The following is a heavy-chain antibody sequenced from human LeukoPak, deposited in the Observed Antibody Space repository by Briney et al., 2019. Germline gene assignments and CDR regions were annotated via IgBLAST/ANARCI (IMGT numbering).Heavy chain of an antibody. CDR2: IKQDGSEK. D-gene: IGHD6-19*01. CDR3: ARDSSGWSDY. J-gene: IGHJ4*02. V-gene: IGHV3-7*01. CDR1: GFTFSSYW. Sequence: GGSLRLSCAASGFTFSSYWVSWVRQAPGKGLEWVANIKQDGSEKYYVDSVKGRFTISRDNAKNSLYLQMNSLRAEDTAVYYCARDSSGWSDYWGQGTLVTVSS.